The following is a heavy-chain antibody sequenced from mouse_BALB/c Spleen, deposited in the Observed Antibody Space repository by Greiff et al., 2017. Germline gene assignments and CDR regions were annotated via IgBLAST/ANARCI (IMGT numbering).Heavy chain of an antibody. D-gene: IGHD4-1*01. Sequence: EVHLVESGGDLVKPGGSLKLSCAASGFTFSSYGMSWVRQTPDKRLEWVATISSGGSYTYYPDSVKGRFTISRDNAKNTLYLQMSSLKSEDTAMYYCARPYWDEGFAYWGQGTLVTVSA. CDR1: GFTFSSYG. CDR2: ISSGGSYT. V-gene: IGHV5-6*01. J-gene: IGHJ3*01. CDR3: ARPYWDEGFAY.